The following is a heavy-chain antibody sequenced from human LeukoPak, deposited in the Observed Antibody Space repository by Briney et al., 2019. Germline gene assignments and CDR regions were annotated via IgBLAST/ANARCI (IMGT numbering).Heavy chain of an antibody. CDR1: GFIFSDYY. CDR2: ISSSGSNI. CDR3: VREGYSTGQFDY. D-gene: IGHD2-8*02. Sequence: GGSLRLSXAASGFIFSDYYMTWIRQAPGKGLEWVSHISSSGSNIHHADSVKGRFTISRDNAKNSLYLQMNSLRAEDTAVYYCVREGYSTGQFDYWGQGTLATVSS. J-gene: IGHJ4*02. V-gene: IGHV3-11*04.